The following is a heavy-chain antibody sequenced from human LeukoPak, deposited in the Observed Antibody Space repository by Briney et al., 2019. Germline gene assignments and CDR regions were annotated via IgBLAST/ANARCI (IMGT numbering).Heavy chain of an antibody. CDR1: GGSISSYY. CDR2: IYSSGST. V-gene: IGHV4-4*07. Sequence: SETLSLTCAVSGGSISSYYWSWIRQPAGKGLEWIGRIYSSGSTNYNPSLKSRITMSVDTSKNQFSLKLSSVTAADTAVYYCARAPNPTIFGVVDAFDIWGQGTMVTVSS. D-gene: IGHD3-3*01. CDR3: ARAPNPTIFGVVDAFDI. J-gene: IGHJ3*02.